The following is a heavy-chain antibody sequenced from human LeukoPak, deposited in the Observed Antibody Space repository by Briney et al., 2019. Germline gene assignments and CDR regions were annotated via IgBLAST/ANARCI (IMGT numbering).Heavy chain of an antibody. Sequence: ASVKVSCKASGYTFTSYDINWVRQATGQGLEWMGWMNPNSGNTSYAQKFQGRVTMTRNTSISTAYMELSSLRSEDTAVYYCATLLHSSSSEVFSDYGGKEPLVTFS. D-gene: IGHD6-6*01. J-gene: IGHJ4*02. CDR3: ATLLHSSSSEVFSDY. CDR2: MNPNSGNT. CDR1: GYTFTSYD. V-gene: IGHV1-8*01.